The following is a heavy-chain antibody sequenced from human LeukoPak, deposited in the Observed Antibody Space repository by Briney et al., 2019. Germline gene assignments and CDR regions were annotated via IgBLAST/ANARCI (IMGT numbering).Heavy chain of an antibody. CDR3: ARHRAPAANGWLEPFDN. CDR2: INYSGST. CDR1: GGSIIGYA. D-gene: IGHD6-19*01. J-gene: IGHJ4*02. V-gene: IGHV4-59*08. Sequence: TASETLSLTCTVSGGSIIGYAWSWIRQTPGKGLECIGGINYSGSTNHNPSLENRVTMSVDTSNNQFTLKLSSVTAADTAIYYCARHRAPAANGWLEPFDNWGQGTLVTVSS.